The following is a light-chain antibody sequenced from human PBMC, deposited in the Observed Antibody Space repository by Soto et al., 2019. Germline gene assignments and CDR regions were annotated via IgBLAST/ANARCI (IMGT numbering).Light chain of an antibody. CDR2: AAS. CDR1: QGIRND. V-gene: IGKV1-6*01. J-gene: IGKJ2*01. CDR3: QQYDNLPYT. Sequence: AIPMTQSPSSLSASVGDRVTITCRASQGIRNDLGWYQQKPGKAPKLLIYAASSLQSGVPSRFSGSGSGTDFTLTISSLQPEDFATYYCQQYDNLPYTFGQGTKLEIK.